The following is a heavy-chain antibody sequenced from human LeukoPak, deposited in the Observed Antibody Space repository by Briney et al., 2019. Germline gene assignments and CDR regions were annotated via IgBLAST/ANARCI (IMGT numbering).Heavy chain of an antibody. CDR2: ISYDGSNK. Sequence: GGSLRLSCAASGFTFSRFWMNWVRQAPGKGLEWVTVISYDGSNKYYGDSVKGRFTISRDNSKNTLYLKMNSLRAEDTAVYYCAKEGSNGDFDYWGQGTLVTVSS. CDR3: AKEGSNGDFDY. J-gene: IGHJ4*02. V-gene: IGHV3-30*18. D-gene: IGHD1-26*01. CDR1: GFTFSRFW.